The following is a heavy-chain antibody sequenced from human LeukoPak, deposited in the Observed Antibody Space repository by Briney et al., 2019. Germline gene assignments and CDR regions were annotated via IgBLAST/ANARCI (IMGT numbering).Heavy chain of an antibody. V-gene: IGHV3-23*01. CDR1: GFTFSSYA. Sequence: GGSLRLSCAASGFTFSSYAMSWVRQAPGKGLEWVSAIGGSGGSTYYADSVKGRFTISRDNSKNTLYLQMNSLRAEDTAVYYCAKGGYDSSGYPYYFDYWGQGTLVTVSS. CDR2: IGGSGGST. D-gene: IGHD3-22*01. J-gene: IGHJ4*02. CDR3: AKGGYDSSGYPYYFDY.